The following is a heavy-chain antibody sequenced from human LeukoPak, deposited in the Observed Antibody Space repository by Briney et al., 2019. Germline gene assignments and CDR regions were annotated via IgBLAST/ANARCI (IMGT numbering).Heavy chain of an antibody. V-gene: IGHV4-39*01. Sequence: SETLSLTCTVSGGSISSSSYYWGWIRQPPGKGLEWIGSIYYSGSTYYNPSLKSRVTISVDTSKNQFSLKLSSVTAADTAVYYCARHRYFDYWGQGTLVTVSS. CDR3: ARHRYFDY. CDR1: GGSISSSSYY. J-gene: IGHJ4*02. CDR2: IYYSGST.